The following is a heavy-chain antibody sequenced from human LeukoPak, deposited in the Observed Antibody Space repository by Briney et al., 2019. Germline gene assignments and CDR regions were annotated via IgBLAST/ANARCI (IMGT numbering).Heavy chain of an antibody. Sequence: SQTLSLACAVSGGSISSGGYSWSWIRQPPGKGLEWIGYIYHSGSTYYNPSLKSRVTISVDRSKNQFSLKLSSVTAADTAVYYCARGEITFPYDYWGQGTLVTVSS. D-gene: IGHD3-16*01. CDR3: ARGEITFPYDY. CDR2: IYHSGST. V-gene: IGHV4-30-2*01. J-gene: IGHJ4*02. CDR1: GGSISSGGYS.